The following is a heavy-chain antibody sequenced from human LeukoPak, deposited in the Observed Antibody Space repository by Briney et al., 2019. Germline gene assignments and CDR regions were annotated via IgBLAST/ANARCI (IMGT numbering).Heavy chain of an antibody. J-gene: IGHJ4*02. CDR3: ARVTYDSSGKSLIIDY. Sequence: SETLSLTCTVSGGSISSYYWSWIRQPAGKGLEWIGRIYTSGSTNPSLKSRVTMSVDTSKNQFSLKLSSVTAADTAVHYCARVTYDSSGKSLIIDYWGQGTLVTVSS. D-gene: IGHD3-22*01. V-gene: IGHV4-4*07. CDR2: IYTSGST. CDR1: GGSISSYY.